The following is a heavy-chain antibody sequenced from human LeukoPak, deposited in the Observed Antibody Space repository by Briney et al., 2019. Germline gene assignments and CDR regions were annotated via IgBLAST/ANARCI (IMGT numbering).Heavy chain of an antibody. D-gene: IGHD3-10*01. J-gene: IGHJ3*02. CDR1: GGSIRSSSYY. CDR2: IDYSGST. Sequence: SETLSLTCTVSGGSIRSSSYYWGWIRQPPGQGLEWIGSIDYSGSTYYNPSLNSRVTISVDTSKNQFSLKLSYVTAADTAIYYCARDFGEHDAFDIRGQGTMVTVSS. V-gene: IGHV4-39*07. CDR3: ARDFGEHDAFDI.